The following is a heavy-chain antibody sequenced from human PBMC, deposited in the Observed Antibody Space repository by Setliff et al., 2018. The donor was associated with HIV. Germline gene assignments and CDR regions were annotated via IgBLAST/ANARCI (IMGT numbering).Heavy chain of an antibody. Sequence: LRLSCAASGFTFSSHWMSWIRQAPGKGPEWVANIGQDGSEKYYVDSVMGRFTISRDNAKNSLELEMKFLSDEETAVYYCARTGLGLREVLSPGVWGTGTTVTVSS. D-gene: IGHD3-10*01. CDR3: ARTGLGLREVLSPGV. CDR1: GFTFSSHW. CDR2: IGQDGSEK. J-gene: IGHJ6*04. V-gene: IGHV3-7*03.